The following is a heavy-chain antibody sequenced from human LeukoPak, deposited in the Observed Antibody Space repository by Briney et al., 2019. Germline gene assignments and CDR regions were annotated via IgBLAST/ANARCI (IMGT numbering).Heavy chain of an antibody. CDR3: ARGPLGEVGIVRMDV. CDR2: MNPNSGNT. Sequence: ASVKVSCKASGYTSTSYDINWVRQATGQGLEWMGWMNPNSGNTGYAQNFQGRVTMTRNTSITTAYMELSSPISEDTAVYYCARGPLGEVGIVRMDVWGQGTTVTVSS. CDR1: GYTSTSYD. V-gene: IGHV1-8*01. D-gene: IGHD1-26*01. J-gene: IGHJ6*02.